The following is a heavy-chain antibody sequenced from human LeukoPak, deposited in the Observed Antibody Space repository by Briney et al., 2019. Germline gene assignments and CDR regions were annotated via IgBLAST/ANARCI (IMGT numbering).Heavy chain of an antibody. Sequence: SETLSLTCAVYGGSFSGYYWSWIRQPPGKGLEWIGEINHSGSTNYNPSLKSRVTISVDTSKNQFSLKLSSVTAADTAVYYCARHTGNYYYYMDVWGKGTTVTVSS. CDR1: GGSFSGYY. V-gene: IGHV4-34*01. D-gene: IGHD5-18*01. CDR2: INHSGST. CDR3: ARHTGNYYYYMDV. J-gene: IGHJ6*03.